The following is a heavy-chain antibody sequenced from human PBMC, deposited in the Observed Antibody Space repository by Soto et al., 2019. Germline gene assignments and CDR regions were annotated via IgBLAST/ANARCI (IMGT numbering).Heavy chain of an antibody. CDR3: ARDRRVLGYCSSTSCHGTFDY. Sequence: ASVKVSCKVSGYTLTELSIHWVRQAPGEGLEWMGGFDLENGETIYAQRFQGRVTMTEESSADTPYMELSSLRSEDTAVYYCARDRRVLGYCSSTSCHGTFDYWGQGTLVTVSS. CDR1: GYTLTELS. CDR2: FDLENGET. D-gene: IGHD2-2*01. V-gene: IGHV1-24*01. J-gene: IGHJ4*02.